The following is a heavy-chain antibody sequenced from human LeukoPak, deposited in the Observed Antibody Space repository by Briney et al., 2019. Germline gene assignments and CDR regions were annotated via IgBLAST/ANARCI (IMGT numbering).Heavy chain of an antibody. D-gene: IGHD6-13*01. J-gene: IGHJ4*02. CDR2: IIPDGSAK. V-gene: IGHV3-7*01. CDR1: EFTFSFYW. CDR3: ARLAHNAWYAIDY. Sequence: GGSLRLSCVASEFTFSFYWMTWVRQAPGKGLEWLANIIPDGSAKFYVGSVKGRFTISRDNPKNSLYLHINSLRAEDTAVYYCARLAHNAWYAIDYWGQGTLVTVSS.